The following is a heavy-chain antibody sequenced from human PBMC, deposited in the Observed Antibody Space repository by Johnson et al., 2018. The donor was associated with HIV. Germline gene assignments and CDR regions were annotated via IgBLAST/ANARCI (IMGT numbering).Heavy chain of an antibody. V-gene: IGHV3-74*01. Sequence: VQLVESGGGLVQPGGSLRLSCAASGFTFSCYDVHWVRQAPGKGLVWVSHINSDGSSTNYADSVKGRFTISRDNAKSTLYLQMNSLRAEDTAVFYCARDRGYLDAFDIWGQGTMVTVSS. D-gene: IGHD1-26*01. CDR1: GFTFSCYD. CDR2: INSDGSST. CDR3: ARDRGYLDAFDI. J-gene: IGHJ3*02.